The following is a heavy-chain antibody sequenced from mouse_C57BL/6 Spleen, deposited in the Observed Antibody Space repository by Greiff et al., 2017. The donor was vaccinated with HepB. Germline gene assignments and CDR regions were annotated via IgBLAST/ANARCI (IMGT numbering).Heavy chain of an antibody. CDR3: ARRGVQYYYAVDY. J-gene: IGHJ4*01. CDR2: IYPSDSET. V-gene: IGHV1-61*01. CDR1: GYTFTSYW. Sequence: VQLQQPGAELVRPGSSVKLSCKASGYTFTSYWMDWVKQRPGQGLEWIGNIYPSDSETHYNQKFKDKATLTVDKSSSTAYMQLSSLTSEDSAVYYCARRGVQYYYAVDYWGQGTSVTVSS.